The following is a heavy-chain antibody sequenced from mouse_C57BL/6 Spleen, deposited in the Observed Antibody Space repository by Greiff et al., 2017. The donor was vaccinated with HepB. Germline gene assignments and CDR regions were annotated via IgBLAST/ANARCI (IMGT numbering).Heavy chain of an antibody. Sequence: EVQRVESGGGLVKPGGSLKLSCAASGFTFSDYGMHWVRQAPEKGLEWVAYISRGSSTIYYADTVKGRFTISRDNAKNTLFLQLASLRSEDTDVYYCARGGLSFAYWGQGTLVTVSA. CDR3: ARGGLSFAY. D-gene: IGHD2-4*01. CDR1: GFTFSDYG. V-gene: IGHV5-17*01. J-gene: IGHJ3*01. CDR2: ISRGSSTI.